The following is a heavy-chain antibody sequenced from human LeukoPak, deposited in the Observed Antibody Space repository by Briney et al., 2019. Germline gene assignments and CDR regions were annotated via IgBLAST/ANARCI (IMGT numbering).Heavy chain of an antibody. V-gene: IGHV3-48*02. J-gene: IGHJ4*02. CDR2: SSTSGTTI. Sequence: GGSLRLSCAASGFTFNNYAMNWVRQAPGKGLEWVSYSSTSGTTIYYADSVKGRFTISRDNAKNSLYLQMNSLRDEDTAIYYCARALPSSRYYFDYWGQGSLVTVSA. CDR1: GFTFNNYA. D-gene: IGHD6-13*01. CDR3: ARALPSSRYYFDY.